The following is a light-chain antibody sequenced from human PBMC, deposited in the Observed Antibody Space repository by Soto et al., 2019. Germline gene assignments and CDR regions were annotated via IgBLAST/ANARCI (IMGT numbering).Light chain of an antibody. V-gene: IGLV2-14*01. Sequence: QSALAQPASVSGSPGQSITISCTGTNSDVGGYNYVSWYRQHPGKAPKLMIYEVSNRPSGISNRFSGSKSGNTASLTISGLQAEDEADYYCSSYTINSTWMFGGGTKLTVL. CDR2: EVS. CDR3: SSYTINSTWM. CDR1: NSDVGGYNY. J-gene: IGLJ3*02.